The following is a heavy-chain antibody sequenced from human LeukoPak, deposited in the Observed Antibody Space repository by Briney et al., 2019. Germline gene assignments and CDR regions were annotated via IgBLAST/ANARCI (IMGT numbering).Heavy chain of an antibody. D-gene: IGHD3-3*01. J-gene: IGHJ5*02. CDR1: GYSFTSYW. CDR3: ARQPYYDWLRNWFDP. V-gene: IGHV5-51*01. CDR2: IYPGDSDT. Sequence: GESLKISCKGSGYSFTSYWIGWVRQMPGKGLEWRGIIYPGDSDTRYSPSFQGQVTISADKSISTAYLQWSSLKASDTAMYYCARQPYYDWLRNWFDPWGQGTLVTVSS.